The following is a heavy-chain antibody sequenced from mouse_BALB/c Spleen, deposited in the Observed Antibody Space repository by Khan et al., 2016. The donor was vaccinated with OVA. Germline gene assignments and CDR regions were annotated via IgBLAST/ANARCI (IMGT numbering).Heavy chain of an antibody. CDR1: GFSLTNYG. Sequence: QVQLQQSGPGLVAPSQSLSITCTISGFSLTNYGVHWVRQPPGKGLEWLVVIWSDGSPAYNSALNSRLSISKDNSKSQVFLKMNSLQTDDTAMYYCARQPYYHYYIMDYWGQGTSVTGSS. V-gene: IGHV2-6-1*01. D-gene: IGHD2-10*01. CDR2: IWSDGSP. CDR3: ARQPYYHYYIMDY. J-gene: IGHJ4*01.